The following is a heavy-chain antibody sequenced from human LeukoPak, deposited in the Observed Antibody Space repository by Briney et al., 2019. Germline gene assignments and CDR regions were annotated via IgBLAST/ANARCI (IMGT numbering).Heavy chain of an antibody. CDR3: ATNPGDPLDY. CDR2: TYYSGST. Sequence: SETLSLTCTVSGDSISSRRYYWGWIRQPPGKGLEWIGSTYYSGSTYYNPSLKSRVTISVDTSKNQFSLKLSSVTAADTAVYYCATNPGDPLDYWGQGTLVTVSS. D-gene: IGHD7-27*01. CDR1: GDSISSRRYY. J-gene: IGHJ4*02. V-gene: IGHV4-39*07.